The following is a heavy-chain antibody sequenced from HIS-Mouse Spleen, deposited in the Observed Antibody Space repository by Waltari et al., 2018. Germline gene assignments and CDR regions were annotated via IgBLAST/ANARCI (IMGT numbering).Heavy chain of an antibody. D-gene: IGHD6-19*01. V-gene: IGHV4-39*07. CDR2: IYYSGGT. J-gene: IGHJ4*02. CDR3: ASAIAVAGNYFDY. CDR1: GGSISSSSYY. Sequence: QLQLQESGPGLVKPSETLSLTCTVSGGSISSSSYYWGWIRQPPGKGLEWIGSIYYSGGTSYNPSLKSRVTISVDTSKNQFSLKLSSVTAADTAVYYCASAIAVAGNYFDYWGQGTLVTVSS.